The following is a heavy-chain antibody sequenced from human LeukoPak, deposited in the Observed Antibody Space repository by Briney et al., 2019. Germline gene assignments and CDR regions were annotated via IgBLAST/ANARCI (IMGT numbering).Heavy chain of an antibody. D-gene: IGHD3-22*01. J-gene: IGHJ3*02. CDR1: GGSISSSSYY. Sequence: SETLSLTCTVSGGSISSSSYYWGWIRQPPGKGLEWIGSIYYSGSTYYNPSLKSRVTISVDTSKNQFSLKLSSVTAADTAVYYCASNYDSSGYYWGVDAFDIWGQGTMVTVSS. V-gene: IGHV4-39*07. CDR3: ASNYDSSGYYWGVDAFDI. CDR2: IYYSGST.